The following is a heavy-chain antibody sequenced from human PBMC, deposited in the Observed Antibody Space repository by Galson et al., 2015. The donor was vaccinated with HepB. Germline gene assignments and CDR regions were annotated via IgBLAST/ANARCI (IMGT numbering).Heavy chain of an antibody. Sequence: SLRLSCAASGFTFSSYSMNWVRQAPGKGLEWVSYISSSSSTIYYADSVKGRFTISRDNAKNSLYLQMNSLRAEDTAVYYCARDHLPLGVGATTDPYYFDYWGQGTLVTVSS. D-gene: IGHD1-26*01. V-gene: IGHV3-48*04. CDR3: ARDHLPLGVGATTDPYYFDY. CDR2: ISSSSSTI. CDR1: GFTFSSYS. J-gene: IGHJ4*02.